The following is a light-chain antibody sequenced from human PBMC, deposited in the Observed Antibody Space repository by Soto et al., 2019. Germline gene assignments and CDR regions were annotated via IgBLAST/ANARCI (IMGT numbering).Light chain of an antibody. J-gene: IGLJ1*01. CDR2: SEN. V-gene: IGLV1-44*01. CDR3: AAWDDRLNGYV. CDR1: SSNIGSNT. Sequence: QSVLTQPPSASGTPGQRVAISCSGSSSNIGSNTVNWYQHLPGTAPKLLIYSENQRPSGVPDRFSGSKSGTSASLAISGLQSEDEAAYYCAAWDDRLNGYVFGSGTKVTVL.